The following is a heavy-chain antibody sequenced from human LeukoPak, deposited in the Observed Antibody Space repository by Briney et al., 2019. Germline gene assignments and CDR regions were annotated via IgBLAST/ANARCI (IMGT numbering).Heavy chain of an antibody. CDR1: GFTFSRYG. J-gene: IGHJ4*02. Sequence: GGTLRLSCEASGFTFSRYGMSWVRQAPGKGLEWVSVISSSGGNTYYADSVKGRFTISRDNSKNTLYLQMNSLRAEDTAVYYCAREVGSFDYWGQGTLVTVSS. CDR2: ISSSGGNT. CDR3: AREVGSFDY. D-gene: IGHD1-26*01. V-gene: IGHV3-23*01.